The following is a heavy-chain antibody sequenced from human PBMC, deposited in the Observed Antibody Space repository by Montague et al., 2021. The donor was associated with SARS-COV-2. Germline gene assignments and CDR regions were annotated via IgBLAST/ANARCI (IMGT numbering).Heavy chain of an antibody. CDR3: VRVNSTSWYFGV. D-gene: IGHD2/OR15-2a*01. V-gene: IGHV3-20*04. CDR1: GFTFHDHA. J-gene: IGHJ2*01. Sequence: SLRLSCAASGFTFHDHAMTWVRQVPGKGLEGVSGINWNGDSTHYADSVKGRFTISRDNAKNSLYLQMNSLRAEDTAFYYCVRVNSTSWYFGVWGRGPLVTVSS. CDR2: INWNGDST.